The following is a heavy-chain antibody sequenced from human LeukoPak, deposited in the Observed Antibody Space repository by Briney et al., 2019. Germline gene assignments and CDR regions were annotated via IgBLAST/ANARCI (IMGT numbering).Heavy chain of an antibody. J-gene: IGHJ6*02. CDR2: MNPNSGNT. D-gene: IGHD3-9*01. CDR1: GYTFTSYD. Sequence: ASVKVSCKASGYTFTSYDINWVRQATGQGLEWMGWMNPNSGNTGYAQKFRGRVTMTRNTSISTAYMELSSLRSENTAVYYCARKVNYDILTGYFYYYGMDVWGQGTTVTVSS. V-gene: IGHV1-8*01. CDR3: ARKVNYDILTGYFYYYGMDV.